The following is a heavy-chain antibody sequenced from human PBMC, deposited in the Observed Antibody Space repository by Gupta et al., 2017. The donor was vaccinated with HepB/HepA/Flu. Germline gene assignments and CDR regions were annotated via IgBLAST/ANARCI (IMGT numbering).Heavy chain of an antibody. V-gene: IGHV1-8*02. CDR2: MNTISGNT. CDR1: GYTCPNYD. CDR3: ARDYSYYGIYYYYYLVG. J-gene: IGHJ6*03. Sequence: QVQLVQSGAEVKKPGASVKVSCKASGYTCPNYDINWVRQDNGQGLEWMGWMNTISGNTGYAQTFQGRLTMTRNTSINTAYMELSNLRSEDTAVYYCARDYSYYGIYYYYYLVGWGKGTTVTVSS. D-gene: IGHD3-10*01.